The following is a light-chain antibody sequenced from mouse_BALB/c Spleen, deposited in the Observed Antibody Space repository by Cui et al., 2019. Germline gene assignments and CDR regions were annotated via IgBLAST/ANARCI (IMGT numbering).Light chain of an antibody. CDR2: KAS. CDR1: QNINVW. V-gene: IGKV10-94*04. CDR3: QQGQSYPWT. J-gene: IGKJ1*01. Sequence: DIQMNQSPSSLSASLGDTITITCHASQNINVWLSWYQQKPGNIPKLLIKKASNLHTGVPSRFSGSGSGTGFTLTISSLQPEDIATYYCQQGQSYPWTFGGGTKLEIK.